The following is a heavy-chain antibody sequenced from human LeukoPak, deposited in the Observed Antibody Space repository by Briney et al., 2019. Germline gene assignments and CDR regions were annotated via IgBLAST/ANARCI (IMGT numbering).Heavy chain of an antibody. CDR3: AKDPMTTVTTGLYY. CDR1: GFTFSSYG. CDR2: ISYDGSNK. V-gene: IGHV3-30*18. Sequence: PGRSLRLSCAASGFTFSSYGMHWVRQAPGKGLEWVAVISYDGSNKYYADSVKGRFTISRDNSKNTLYLQMNSLRAEDTAVYYCAKDPMTTVTTGLYYWGQGTLVTVSS. J-gene: IGHJ4*02. D-gene: IGHD4-17*01.